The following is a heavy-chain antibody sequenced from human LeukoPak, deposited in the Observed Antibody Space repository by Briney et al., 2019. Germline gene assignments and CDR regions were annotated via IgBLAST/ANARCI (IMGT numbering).Heavy chain of an antibody. CDR1: GYTFTSYD. D-gene: IGHD3-9*01. Sequence: ASVKLSCTASGYTFTSYDINWVRHPTGQGHEWVGWMNPNSGNTGYAQTFQGRVTMTRNTSISTAYMELSSLRSEDTAVYYCARGLQNKYYDILTGYYDYYYRDVWGKGTTVTISS. CDR2: MNPNSGNT. J-gene: IGHJ6*03. V-gene: IGHV1-8*01. CDR3: ARGLQNKYYDILTGYYDYYYRDV.